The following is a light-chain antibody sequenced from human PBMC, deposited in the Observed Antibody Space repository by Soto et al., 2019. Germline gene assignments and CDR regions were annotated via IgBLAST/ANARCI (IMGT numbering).Light chain of an antibody. CDR1: SSDVGGYNY. V-gene: IGLV2-11*01. J-gene: IGLJ1*01. Sequence: QSVLTQPRSVSGSPGQSVTISCTGTSSDVGGYNYVSWYQQHPGKASKLMIYDVSKRPSGVPDRFSGSKSGNTASLTISGLQAEDEADYYCCSYAGSPYVFGTGTKVTVL. CDR3: CSYAGSPYV. CDR2: DVS.